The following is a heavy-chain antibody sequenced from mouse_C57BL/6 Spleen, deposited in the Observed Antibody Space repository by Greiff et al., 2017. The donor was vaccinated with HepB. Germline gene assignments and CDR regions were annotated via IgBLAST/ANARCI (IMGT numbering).Heavy chain of an antibody. D-gene: IGHD3-2*02. CDR2: IYPGDGDT. J-gene: IGHJ3*01. V-gene: IGHV1-82*01. Sequence: VKLQESGPELVKPGASVKISCKASGYAFSSSWMNWVKQRPGKGLEWIGRIYPGDGDTNYNGKFKGKAKLTADKSSSTAYMQLSSLTSEDSAVYFCARGSSGPWFAYWRQGTLVTVSA. CDR1: GYAFSSSW. CDR3: ARGSSGPWFAY.